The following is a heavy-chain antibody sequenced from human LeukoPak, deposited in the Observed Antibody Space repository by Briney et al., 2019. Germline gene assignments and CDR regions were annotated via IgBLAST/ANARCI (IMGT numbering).Heavy chain of an antibody. D-gene: IGHD3-9*01. CDR3: ARDSDWAFDY. Sequence: GGSLRLSCAASGFTFTTYAMSWVRQAPGKGLEWVSYIKPGDKDIHYADSVKGRFTISRDNAKNSLYLQMKSLKAEDTAVYYCARDSDWAFDYWGQGSLVTVSS. CDR1: GFTFTTYA. J-gene: IGHJ4*02. CDR2: IKPGDKDI. V-gene: IGHV3-48*01.